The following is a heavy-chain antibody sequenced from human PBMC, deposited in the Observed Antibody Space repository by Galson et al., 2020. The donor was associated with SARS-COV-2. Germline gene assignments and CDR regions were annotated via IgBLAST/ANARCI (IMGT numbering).Heavy chain of an antibody. CDR1: GFSLTPGGVG. CDR3: ENYRTDYDVLGTYYQISYSY. Sequence: KMSGPPLVTPTQTLSLTCTFSGFSLTPGGVGVAWIRQPPGNALGWLSLAYSDDDKRYSPSRKSRITITKDTSNNQVVLTMTNMDPVDTATYFCENYRTDYDVLGTYYQISYSYWGQGTLGTVSS. V-gene: IGHV2-5*02. CDR2: AYSDDDK. D-gene: IGHD3-10*01. J-gene: IGHJ4*02.